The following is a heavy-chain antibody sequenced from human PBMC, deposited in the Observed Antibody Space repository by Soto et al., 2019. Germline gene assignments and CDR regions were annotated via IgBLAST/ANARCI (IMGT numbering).Heavy chain of an antibody. CDR3: ARDLGYYDSSGYFDY. Sequence: PGGSLRLSCAASGFTFSDYYMSWIRQAPGKGLEWVSYISSSDTIISYADSVKGRFTISRDNAKNSLYLQTNSLRAEDTAVYYCARDLGYYDSSGYFDYWGQGTLVTVSS. CDR1: GFTFSDYY. J-gene: IGHJ4*02. CDR2: ISSSDTII. D-gene: IGHD3-22*01. V-gene: IGHV3-11*01.